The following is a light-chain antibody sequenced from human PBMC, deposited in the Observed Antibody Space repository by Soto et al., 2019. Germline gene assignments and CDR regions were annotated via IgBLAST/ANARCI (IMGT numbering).Light chain of an antibody. V-gene: IGLV2-14*02. CDR3: QSYDSKLSGVV. CDR2: EVS. Sequence: QSVLTQPASVSGSPGQSITISCIGTSSDVGSYNLVSWYQQHPGKAPKVLIYEVSERPSGVSNRFSGSKSGNTASLAITGLQAEDEADYYCQSYDSKLSGVVFGGGTQLTVL. CDR1: SSDVGSYNL. J-gene: IGLJ7*01.